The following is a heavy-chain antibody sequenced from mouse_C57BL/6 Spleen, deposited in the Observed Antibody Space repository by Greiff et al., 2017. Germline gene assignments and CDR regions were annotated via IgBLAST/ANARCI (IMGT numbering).Heavy chain of an antibody. CDR3: AITTVVAHYFDY. V-gene: IGHV14-2*01. J-gene: IGHJ2*01. CDR1: GFNIKDYY. Sequence: VQLKQSGAELVKPGASVKLSCTASGFNIKDYYMHWVKQRTEQGLEWIGRIDPENGETKYAPKFQGKATITADTSSNTAYMQLSSLTSEDTAVYYCAITTVVAHYFDYWGQGTTLTVSS. CDR2: IDPENGET. D-gene: IGHD1-1*01.